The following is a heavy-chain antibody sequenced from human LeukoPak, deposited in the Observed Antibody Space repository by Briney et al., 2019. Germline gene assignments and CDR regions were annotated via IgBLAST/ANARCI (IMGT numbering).Heavy chain of an antibody. CDR1: GFTVINNY. CDR3: ARDLNY. Sequence: TGGSLRLSCAASGFTVINNYMSWVRQAPGKGLEWVSIIDTGVNTYYADSVKGRFTISRDNSKNTLYLQTNSLRAEDTAMYYCARDLNYWGQGTLVTVSS. V-gene: IGHV3-53*01. J-gene: IGHJ4*02. CDR2: IDTGVNT.